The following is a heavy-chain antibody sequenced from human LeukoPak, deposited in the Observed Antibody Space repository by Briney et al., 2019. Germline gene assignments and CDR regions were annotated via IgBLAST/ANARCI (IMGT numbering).Heavy chain of an antibody. V-gene: IGHV4-59*08. J-gene: IGHJ4*02. CDR1: GGSISTYY. D-gene: IGHD4-23*01. Sequence: PSETLSLTCTVSGGSISTYYWNWIRQPPGKGLEWIGYVYYSGTIGYNPSLKSRVTISVDTSKNQFSLKVNSVTAADTAVYYCARLAYGGNSDVWGQGTLVTVSS. CDR3: ARLAYGGNSDV. CDR2: VYYSGTI.